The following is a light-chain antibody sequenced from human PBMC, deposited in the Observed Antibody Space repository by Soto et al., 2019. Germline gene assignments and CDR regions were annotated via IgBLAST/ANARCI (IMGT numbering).Light chain of an antibody. Sequence: EIVMTQSPATLSASPGERVTLSCRASQSISSNLAWYQQKPGQTPRLLIYGASTRATGFPARFSGSGSGTEFTLTISSLQSEDFAVYYCQQYNNRPPWTFGQGTKVEIK. CDR2: GAS. CDR3: QQYNNRPPWT. CDR1: QSISSN. V-gene: IGKV3-15*01. J-gene: IGKJ1*01.